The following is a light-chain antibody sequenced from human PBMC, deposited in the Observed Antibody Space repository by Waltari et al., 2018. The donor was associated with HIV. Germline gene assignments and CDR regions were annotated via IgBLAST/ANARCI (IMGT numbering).Light chain of an antibody. J-gene: IGLJ2*01. V-gene: IGLV3-1*01. CDR3: QAWDSSTVV. Sequence: SYELTQPPSVSVSPGPTASITCSGDKLGDKYACWYQQKPGQSPVLVIYQDNKRPSGIPERFSGSNSGNAATLTISGTQAIDEADYYCQAWDSSTVVFGGGTKLTVL. CDR1: KLGDKY. CDR2: QDN.